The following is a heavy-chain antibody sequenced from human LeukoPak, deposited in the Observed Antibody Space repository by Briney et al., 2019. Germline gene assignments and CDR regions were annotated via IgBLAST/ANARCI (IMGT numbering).Heavy chain of an antibody. CDR3: ARYSGYEGNWFDP. Sequence: ASVKVSCKASGGTFSSYAISWVRQAPGQGLEWMGGIIPIIGTANYAQKFQGRVTITADESTSTAYMELSSLRSEDTAVYYCARYSGYEGNWFDPWGQGTLVTVSS. CDR2: IIPIIGTA. D-gene: IGHD5-12*01. CDR1: GGTFSSYA. J-gene: IGHJ5*02. V-gene: IGHV1-69*01.